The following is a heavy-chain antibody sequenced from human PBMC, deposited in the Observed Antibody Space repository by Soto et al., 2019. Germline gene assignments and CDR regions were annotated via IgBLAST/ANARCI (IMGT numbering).Heavy chain of an antibody. J-gene: IGHJ4*02. Sequence: ASVKVSCKASGGTFSSYAISWVRQAPGQGLEWMGIINPSGSTSYAQKFQSRVTMTRDTSTSTVYMELSSLRSEDTAVYYCARVYCSGGSCYSIDYWGQGTLVTVSS. D-gene: IGHD2-15*01. CDR2: INPSGST. CDR1: GGTFSSYA. V-gene: IGHV1-46*03. CDR3: ARVYCSGGSCYSIDY.